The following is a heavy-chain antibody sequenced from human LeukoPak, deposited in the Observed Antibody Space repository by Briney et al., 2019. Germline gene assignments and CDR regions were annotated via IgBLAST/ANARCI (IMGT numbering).Heavy chain of an antibody. D-gene: IGHD3-16*02. CDR2: IFSGDSDT. Sequence: GESLKISCEASGHRFISYWIGWVRLTPGKGLEWLGTIFSGDSDTRYSPSFQGQVTISVDRSINTAYLQWTSLRASDTAIYYCARRLKSSMNFDFWGRGTLVTVSS. CDR1: GHRFISYW. J-gene: IGHJ4*02. CDR3: ARRLKSSMNFDF. V-gene: IGHV5-51*01.